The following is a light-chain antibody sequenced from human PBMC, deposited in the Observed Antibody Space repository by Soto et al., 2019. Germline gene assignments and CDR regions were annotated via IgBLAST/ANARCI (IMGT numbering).Light chain of an antibody. Sequence: DIQMTQSPSTLSASVGDRVTITCRASQSISSWLAWYQQKPGKAPKLLIYKASSLESGVQSRFSGSGSGTEFTLTISSLQPDDFATYYCQQYNSYSPNTFGQGTKLEIK. CDR2: KAS. J-gene: IGKJ2*01. CDR3: QQYNSYSPNT. CDR1: QSISSW. V-gene: IGKV1-5*03.